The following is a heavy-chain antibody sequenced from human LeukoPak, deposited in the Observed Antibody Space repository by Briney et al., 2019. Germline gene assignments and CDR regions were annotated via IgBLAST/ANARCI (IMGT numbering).Heavy chain of an antibody. CDR3: ARSPEEGSSSWFQGRDYGMDV. J-gene: IGHJ6*02. D-gene: IGHD6-13*01. CDR2: IKQDGCEK. Sequence: GGSLRLSCAAPGFTFSSYWMSWVRQAPGKGLEWVANIKQDGCEKYYVDSVKGRFTISRDNSKNTLYLQMNSLRAEDTAVYYCARSPEEGSSSWFQGRDYGMDVWGQGTTVTVSS. V-gene: IGHV3-7*01. CDR1: GFTFSSYW.